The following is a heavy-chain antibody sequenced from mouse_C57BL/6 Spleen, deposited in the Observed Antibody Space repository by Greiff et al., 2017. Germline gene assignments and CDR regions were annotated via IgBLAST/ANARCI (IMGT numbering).Heavy chain of an antibody. CDR3: ARHGGNYYGSSYGYAMDY. CDR1: GFSLTSYG. V-gene: IGHV2-6-1*01. Sequence: VQLQESGPGLVAPSQSLSITCTVSGFSLTSYGVHWVRQPPGKGLEWLVVIWSDGSTTYNSALKSRLSISKDNSKSQVFLKMNSLQTDDTAMYYCARHGGNYYGSSYGYAMDYWGQGTSVTVSS. D-gene: IGHD1-1*01. J-gene: IGHJ4*01. CDR2: IWSDGST.